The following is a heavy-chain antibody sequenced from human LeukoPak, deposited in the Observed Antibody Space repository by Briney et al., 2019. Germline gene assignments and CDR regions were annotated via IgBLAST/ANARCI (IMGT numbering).Heavy chain of an antibody. CDR2: IYYSGST. Sequence: SETLSLTCTVSGGSISSYYWSWIRQPPGKGLEWIGYIYYSGSTNYNPSLKSRVTISVDTSKNQFSLKLSSVTAADTAVYYCARQGDSSSWYPEGDAFDIWGQGTMVTVSS. CDR3: ARQGDSSSWYPEGDAFDI. J-gene: IGHJ3*02. V-gene: IGHV4-59*01. D-gene: IGHD6-13*01. CDR1: GGSISSYY.